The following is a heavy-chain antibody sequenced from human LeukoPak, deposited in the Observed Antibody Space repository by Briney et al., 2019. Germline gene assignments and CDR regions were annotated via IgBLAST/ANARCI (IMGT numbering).Heavy chain of an antibody. CDR2: ISYDGSKK. J-gene: IGHJ4*02. CDR1: GFTFSSYS. Sequence: GGSLRLSCAASGFTFSSYSMNWVRQAPGKGLEWVAVISYDGSKKYYADSVKGRFTISRDNSKNTLDLQMNSLRAEDTAVYNCAKDRRQFAYYFDYWGQGTLVTVSS. D-gene: IGHD2-21*01. CDR3: AKDRRQFAYYFDY. V-gene: IGHV3-30*18.